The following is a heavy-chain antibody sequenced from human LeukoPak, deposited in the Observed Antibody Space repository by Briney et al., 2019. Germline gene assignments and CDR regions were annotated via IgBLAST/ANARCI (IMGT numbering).Heavy chain of an antibody. Sequence: PSETLSLTCTVSGGSISSSSYYWGWIRQPPGKGLEWIGTVYYSGSHYYNPSLKSRVTISVDTSKNQFSLKLSSVTAADTAVYYCVRPGDYYGMDVWGQGTTVTVSS. J-gene: IGHJ6*02. D-gene: IGHD7-27*01. CDR3: VRPGDYYGMDV. CDR1: GGSISSSSYY. CDR2: VYYSGSH. V-gene: IGHV4-39*01.